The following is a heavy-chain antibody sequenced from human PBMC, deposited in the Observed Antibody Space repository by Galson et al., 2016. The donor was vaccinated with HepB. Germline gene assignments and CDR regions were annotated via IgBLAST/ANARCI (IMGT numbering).Heavy chain of an antibody. V-gene: IGHV1-69*13. D-gene: IGHD1-26*01. CDR3: AMAGGSYSLITAEN. CDR2: IIPIFGPA. J-gene: IGHJ4*02. CDR1: GGTFSNYV. Sequence: SVKVSCKASGGTFSNYVISWVRQAPGQGLEWIGGIIPIFGPANYAQKFQGRVTITADESTSTAYMELSSLRSEDTAVYYYAMAGGSYSLITAENWGQGTLVTVSS.